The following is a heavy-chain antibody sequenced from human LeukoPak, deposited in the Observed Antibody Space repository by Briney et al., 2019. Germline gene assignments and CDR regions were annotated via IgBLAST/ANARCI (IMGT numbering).Heavy chain of an antibody. Sequence: ASVKVSCKASGYTFTNYDINWVRQATGQGLEWMAWMDPKSGNTDYARKFQDRVFLTMNTSTNTAYMELSGLRSEDTAIYCCARPPRSSDWYLNYFDPWGQGTLVTVSS. D-gene: IGHD6-19*01. CDR1: GYTFTNYD. V-gene: IGHV1-8*01. J-gene: IGHJ5*02. CDR3: ARPPRSSDWYLNYFDP. CDR2: MDPKSGNT.